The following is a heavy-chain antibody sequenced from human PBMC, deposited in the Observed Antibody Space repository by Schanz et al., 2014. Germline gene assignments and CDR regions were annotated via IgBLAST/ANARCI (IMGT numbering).Heavy chain of an antibody. CDR2: IVPIAGIT. D-gene: IGHD4-17*01. CDR1: GGTFSSYT. Sequence: QVQLVQSEAEVKKPGSSVKVSCKASGGTFSSYTISWVRQAPGQGLEWMGRIVPIAGITNYAQRFQGRVTITADKSSDTAYMELSSLRSEDTAVYYCATLDYADSVSWGQGTLVTVSS. CDR3: ATLDYADSVS. V-gene: IGHV1-69*02. J-gene: IGHJ5*02.